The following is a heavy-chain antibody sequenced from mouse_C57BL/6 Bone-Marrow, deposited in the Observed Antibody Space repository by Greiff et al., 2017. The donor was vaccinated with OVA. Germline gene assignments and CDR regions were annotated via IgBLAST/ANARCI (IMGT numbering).Heavy chain of an antibody. V-gene: IGHV8-12*01. D-gene: IGHD1-1*01. Sequence: QVTLKVSGPGILQSSQTLSLTCSFSGFSLNTSNMGVSWIRQPSGKGLEWLAHIYWDDDKRYNPSLKSRLTISKHTSRNQVFLKITSVDAADTATYYCAGRGGYGTRGYYAMDYWGQGTSVTVSS. CDR1: GFSLNTSNMG. CDR2: IYWDDDK. CDR3: AGRGGYGTRGYYAMDY. J-gene: IGHJ4*01.